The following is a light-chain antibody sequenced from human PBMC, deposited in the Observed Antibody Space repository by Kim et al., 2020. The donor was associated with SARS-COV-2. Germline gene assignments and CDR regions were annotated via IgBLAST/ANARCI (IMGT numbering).Light chain of an antibody. V-gene: IGKV1-39*01. Sequence: DLQMSQSPSSLSASVGDRVTITCRASQNINNFLNWYQQKSGRAPQLLIYAASILHTEVPSRFSGSGSGTDFTLTITNLHPEDFGTYYCQHSYNTRTFGQGTKLEI. CDR3: QHSYNTRT. CDR2: AAS. CDR1: QNINNF. J-gene: IGKJ1*01.